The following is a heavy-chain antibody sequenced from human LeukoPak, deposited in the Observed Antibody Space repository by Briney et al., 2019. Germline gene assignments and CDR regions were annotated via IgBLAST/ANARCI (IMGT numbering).Heavy chain of an antibody. V-gene: IGHV1-69*13. CDR1: GGTFSSYA. CDR2: IIPIFGTA. D-gene: IGHD6-13*01. J-gene: IGHJ4*02. Sequence: ASVKVSCKASGGTFSSYAISWVRQAPGQGLEWMGGIIPIFGTANYAQKFQGRVTITADESTSTAYMELSSLRSEVTAVYYCARGEDEEQQLSPFDYWGQGTLVTVSS. CDR3: ARGEDEEQQLSPFDY.